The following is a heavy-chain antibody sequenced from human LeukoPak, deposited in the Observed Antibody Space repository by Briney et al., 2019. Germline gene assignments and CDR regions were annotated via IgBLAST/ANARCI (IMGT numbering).Heavy chain of an antibody. D-gene: IGHD6-19*01. CDR2: ISYDGSNK. V-gene: IGHV3-30*04. Sequence: PGGSLRLSCAASGFTFSSYAMHWVRQAPGKGLEWVAVISYDGSNKYYAASVKGRFTISRDNSKNTLYLQMNSLRAEDTAVYYCARGSSGWPLDYWGQGTLVTVSS. CDR3: ARGSSGWPLDY. CDR1: GFTFSSYA. J-gene: IGHJ4*02.